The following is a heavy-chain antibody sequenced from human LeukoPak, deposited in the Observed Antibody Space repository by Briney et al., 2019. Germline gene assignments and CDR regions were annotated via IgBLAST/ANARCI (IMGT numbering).Heavy chain of an antibody. Sequence: SETLSLTCAVYGGSFNDYYWSWIRQPPGKGREWIGEINHSGGTNYNPSLKSRVTISVDTSKNQFSLKLSSVTAADTAVYYCAREGIGYTSSPGAFDFWGQGTMVTVSS. J-gene: IGHJ3*01. CDR1: GGSFNDYY. D-gene: IGHD6-13*01. CDR2: INHSGGT. CDR3: AREGIGYTSSPGAFDF. V-gene: IGHV4-34*01.